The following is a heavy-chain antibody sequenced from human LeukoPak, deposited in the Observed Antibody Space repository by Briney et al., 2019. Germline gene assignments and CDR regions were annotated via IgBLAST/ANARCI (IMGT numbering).Heavy chain of an antibody. D-gene: IGHD4-11*01. J-gene: IGHJ3*01. CDR2: LSGSGHNT. CDR1: GFTFGSYA. Sequence: GGSLRLSCAASGFTFGSYAMSWVRQAPGKGLEWVSTLSGSGHNTFNADSVEGRFIISRDNYMHTLYLQMNSLRAEETAVYFCAKDRYSNYVNAFDVWGQGTTVTVSS. V-gene: IGHV3-23*01. CDR3: AKDRYSNYVNAFDV.